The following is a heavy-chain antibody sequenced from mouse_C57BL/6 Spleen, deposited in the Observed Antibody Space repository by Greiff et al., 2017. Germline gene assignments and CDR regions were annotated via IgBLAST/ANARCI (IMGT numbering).Heavy chain of an antibody. V-gene: IGHV1-61*01. D-gene: IGHD1-1*01. Sequence: QVQLQQPGAELVRPGSSVKLSCKASGYTFTSYWMDWVKQRPGQGLEWIGNIYPSDSETHYNQKFKDKATLTVDKSSSTVYMQLSSLTSEDTAVYYCAREGVYYGSSYGAMDYWGQGTSVTVSS. CDR3: AREGVYYGSSYGAMDY. J-gene: IGHJ4*01. CDR1: GYTFTSYW. CDR2: IYPSDSET.